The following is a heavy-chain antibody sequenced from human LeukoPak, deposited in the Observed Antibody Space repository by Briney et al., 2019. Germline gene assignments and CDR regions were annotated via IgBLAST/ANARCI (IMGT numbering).Heavy chain of an antibody. Sequence: PSETLSLTCAVYGGSFSGYYWSWIRQPPGKGLEWIGEINRSGSTNYNPSLKSRVTISVDTSKNQFSLKLSSVTAADTAVYYCARPQLGYSSGWYNYWGQGTLVTVSS. V-gene: IGHV4-34*01. CDR1: GGSFSGYY. D-gene: IGHD6-19*01. J-gene: IGHJ4*02. CDR2: INRSGST. CDR3: ARPQLGYSSGWYNY.